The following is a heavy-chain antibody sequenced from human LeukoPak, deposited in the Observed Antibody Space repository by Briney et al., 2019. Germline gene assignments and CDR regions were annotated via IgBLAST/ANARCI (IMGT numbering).Heavy chain of an antibody. D-gene: IGHD2-21*01. CDR3: AREKTACGGDCYDS. CDR1: GFTFSNE. V-gene: IGHV3-48*03. CDR2: ISSSGTPI. Sequence: GGSLRLSCAASGFTFSNEMNWVRQAPGKGLEWVSYISSSGTPIHYADSVKGRFTISRDNAKNSLFLQMNSLRAEDTAVYYCAREKTACGGDCYDSWGQGTLVTVFS. J-gene: IGHJ4*02.